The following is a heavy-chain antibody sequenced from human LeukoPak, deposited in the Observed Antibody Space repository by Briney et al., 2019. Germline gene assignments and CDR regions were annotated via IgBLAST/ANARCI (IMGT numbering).Heavy chain of an antibody. J-gene: IGHJ4*02. V-gene: IGHV3-7*03. CDR2: IKQDGSEK. D-gene: IGHD3-9*01. Sequence: PGGSLRLSCAASGFTFSNYWMSWVRQAPGKGLEWVANIKQDGSEKYYVDSVKGRFTISRDNAKNSLLLQMNSLRAEDTAVYYCARASGSSTIPTKYWGQGTLVTVSS. CDR1: GFTFSNYW. CDR3: ARASGSSTIPTKY.